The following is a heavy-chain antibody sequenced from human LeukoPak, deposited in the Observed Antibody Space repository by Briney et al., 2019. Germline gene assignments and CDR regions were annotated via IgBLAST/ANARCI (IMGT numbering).Heavy chain of an antibody. J-gene: IGHJ4*02. D-gene: IGHD3-22*01. CDR1: GYSFTSYG. V-gene: IGHV1-18*01. CDR3: ASSKNYYDSRGLDY. CDR2: ISAYNGNT. Sequence: ASVKVSCKASGYSFTSYGINWVRQATGQGLEWMGWISAYNGNTNYAQKLQGRVTMTSDTSTSTAYMELRSLNSDDTAVYYCASSKNYYDSRGLDYWGQGTLVTVSS.